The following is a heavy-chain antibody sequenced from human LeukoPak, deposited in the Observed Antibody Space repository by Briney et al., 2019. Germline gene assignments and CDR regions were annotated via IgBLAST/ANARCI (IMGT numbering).Heavy chain of an antibody. CDR1: GGSISSYY. CDR2: IYYSGST. V-gene: IGHV4-59*01. J-gene: IGHJ4*02. D-gene: IGHD3-10*01. CDR3: ARDPGLFRGGLVY. Sequence: SETLSLTCTVSGGSISSYYWSWIRQPPGKGLEWIGYIYYSGSTNYNPSLKSRVTISVDTSKNQFSLKLSSVTAADTAVYYCARDPGLFRGGLVYWGQGTLVTVSS.